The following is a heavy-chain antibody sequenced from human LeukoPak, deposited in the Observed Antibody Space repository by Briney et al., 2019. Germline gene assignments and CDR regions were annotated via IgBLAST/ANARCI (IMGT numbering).Heavy chain of an antibody. J-gene: IGHJ4*02. CDR3: AKEPSAPYYFDY. CDR2: ISGRGGST. Sequence: GGSLRLSCAASGFTFSSYAMSWVRQAPGKGLEWGSAISGRGGSTYYADSVKGRFTISRDNSKNTLYLQMNSLRAEDTAVYYCAKEPSAPYYFDYWGQGTLVTVSS. V-gene: IGHV3-23*01. CDR1: GFTFSSYA.